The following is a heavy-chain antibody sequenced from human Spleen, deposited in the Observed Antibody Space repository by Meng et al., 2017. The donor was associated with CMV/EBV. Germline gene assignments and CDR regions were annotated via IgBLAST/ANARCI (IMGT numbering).Heavy chain of an antibody. V-gene: IGHV3-30-3*02. CDR1: GFTFSSYA. Sequence: GGSLRLSCAASGFTFSSYAMHWVRQAPGKGLEWVAVISYDGSNKYYADSVKGRFTISTDNSKNTLYLQMNSLRAEDTAVYYCAKYGSSWYEGYFQHWGQGTLVTVSS. CDR2: ISYDGSNK. J-gene: IGHJ1*01. D-gene: IGHD6-13*01. CDR3: AKYGSSWYEGYFQH.